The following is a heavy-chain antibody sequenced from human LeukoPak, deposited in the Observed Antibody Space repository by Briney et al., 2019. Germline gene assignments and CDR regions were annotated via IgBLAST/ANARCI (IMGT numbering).Heavy chain of an antibody. J-gene: IGHJ4*02. D-gene: IGHD1-26*01. CDR1: GFTFSSDY. Sequence: GGSLRPSCVVSGFTFSSDYMSWVRQAPGKGLECVSLIYTGGSTYYADSVKGRFTISRDESKNTLYLQMNSLRAEDTAIYYCARVSGSYYPFDYWGQGTLVTVSS. CDR3: ARVSGSYYPFDY. CDR2: IYTGGST. V-gene: IGHV3-53*01.